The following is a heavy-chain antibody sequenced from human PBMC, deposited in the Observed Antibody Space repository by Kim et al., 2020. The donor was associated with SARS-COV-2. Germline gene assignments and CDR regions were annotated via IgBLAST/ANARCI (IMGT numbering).Heavy chain of an antibody. CDR3: ARVCVPGIAAAGTTLRARAIFDL. D-gene: IGHD6-13*01. Sequence: SETLSLTCAVYGGSFSGYYWSWIRQPPGKGLEWIGEINHSGSTNYNPSLKSRVTISVDTSKNQFSLKLSSVTAADTAVYYCARVCVPGIAAAGTTLRARAIFDLWGRGTLVTVSS. CDR2: INHSGST. V-gene: IGHV4-34*01. J-gene: IGHJ2*01. CDR1: GGSFSGYY.